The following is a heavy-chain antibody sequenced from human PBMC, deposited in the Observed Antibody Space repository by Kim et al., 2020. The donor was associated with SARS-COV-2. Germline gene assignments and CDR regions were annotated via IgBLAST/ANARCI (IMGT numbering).Heavy chain of an antibody. D-gene: IGHD6-13*01. Sequence: ASVKVSCKASGYTFTSYAMNWVRQAPGQGLEWMGWINTNTGNPTYAQGFTGRFVFSLDTSVSTAYLQIGSLKAEDTAVYYCARDLRPVTAADSGYDAFDIWGQGTMVTVSS. CDR3: ARDLRPVTAADSGYDAFDI. V-gene: IGHV7-4-1*01. CDR2: INTNTGNP. CDR1: GYTFTSYA. J-gene: IGHJ3*02.